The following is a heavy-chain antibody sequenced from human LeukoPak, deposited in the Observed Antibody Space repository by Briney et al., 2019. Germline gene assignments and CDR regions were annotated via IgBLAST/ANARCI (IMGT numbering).Heavy chain of an antibody. CDR2: IKSKTDGGTT. D-gene: IGHD3-10*01. CDR1: GFTLSNAW. V-gene: IGHV3-15*01. J-gene: IGHJ4*02. Sequence: SGGSLRLSCAASGFTLSNAWMSWVRQAPGKGLEWVGRIKSKTDGGTTDYAAPVKGRFTISRDDSKNTLYLQMNSLKTEDTAVYYCTTDVMVRGVDYWGQGTLVTVSS. CDR3: TTDVMVRGVDY.